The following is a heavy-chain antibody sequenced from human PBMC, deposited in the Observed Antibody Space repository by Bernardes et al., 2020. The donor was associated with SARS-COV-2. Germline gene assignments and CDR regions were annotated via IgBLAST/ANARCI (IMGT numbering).Heavy chain of an antibody. V-gene: IGHV3-74*01. CDR1: GFTFRSSW. D-gene: IGHD1-26*01. Sequence: VGSLSLSCEASGFTFRSSWMHWVRQAPGKGLVWVSRIISDGSGADYAASVRGRFTISRDNARNRLFLQMNSLRADDTAVYYCTRAGATTWLDSWGQGTLVTVSS. CDR2: IISDGSGA. CDR3: TRAGATTWLDS. J-gene: IGHJ4*02.